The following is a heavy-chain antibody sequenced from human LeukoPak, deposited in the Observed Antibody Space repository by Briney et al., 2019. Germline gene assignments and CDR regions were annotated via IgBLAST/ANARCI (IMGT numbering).Heavy chain of an antibody. CDR2: ISGSSSTI. J-gene: IGHJ4*02. CDR3: ARDHYSRNDY. Sequence: GSLRLSCAASGFSFSTYSMTWVRQAPGKGLDWVSYISGSSSTIFYADSVKGRFTISRDNDKNSLYLQMNSLRDEDTAVYYCARDHYSRNDYWGQGTLVTVSS. CDR1: GFSFSTYS. D-gene: IGHD6-13*01. V-gene: IGHV3-48*02.